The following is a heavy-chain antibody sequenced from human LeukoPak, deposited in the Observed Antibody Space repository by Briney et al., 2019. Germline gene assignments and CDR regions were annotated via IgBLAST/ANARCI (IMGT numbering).Heavy chain of an antibody. CDR3: ARGSPYYYGSGSDD. J-gene: IGHJ4*02. Sequence: PSETLSLTCAVSGGSISSGGYSWSWIRQPPGKGLEWIGYIYHSGSTYYNPSLKSRVTISVDTSKNQFSLKLSSVTAADTAVYYCARGSPYYYGSGSDDWGQGTLVTVSS. D-gene: IGHD3-10*01. CDR1: GGSISSGGYS. CDR2: IYHSGST. V-gene: IGHV4-30-2*05.